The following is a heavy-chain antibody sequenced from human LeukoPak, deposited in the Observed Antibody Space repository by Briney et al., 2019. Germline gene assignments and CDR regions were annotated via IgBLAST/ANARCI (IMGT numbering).Heavy chain of an antibody. CDR1: GYTFTSYG. J-gene: IGHJ6*02. CDR3: ARDGPLRYFDWSTPYLSGMDV. D-gene: IGHD3-9*01. V-gene: IGHV1-18*01. Sequence: ASVKVSCKASGYTFTSYGISWVRQAPGQGLEWMGWISAYNGNTNYAQKLQGRVTMTTDTSTSTAYMELRSLRSDDTAVYYCARDGPLRYFDWSTPYLSGMDVWGQGTTVTVSS. CDR2: ISAYNGNT.